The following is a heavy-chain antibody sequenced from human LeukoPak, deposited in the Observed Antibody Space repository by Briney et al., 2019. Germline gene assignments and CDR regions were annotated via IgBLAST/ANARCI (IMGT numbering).Heavy chain of an antibody. CDR2: INPNSGGT. J-gene: IGHJ6*02. CDR1: GYTFTGYY. Sequence: ASVKVSCKASGYTFTGYYIHWVRQAPGQGLEWMGRINPNSGGTNYAQNFQDRVTMTRDTSISTAYMELSRLRSDDTAVYYCAREKVRQSGMDVWGQGTTVTVSS. D-gene: IGHD2-2*01. V-gene: IGHV1-2*06. CDR3: AREKVRQSGMDV.